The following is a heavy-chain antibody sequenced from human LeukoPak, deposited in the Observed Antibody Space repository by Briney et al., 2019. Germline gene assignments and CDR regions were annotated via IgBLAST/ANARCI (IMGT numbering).Heavy chain of an antibody. CDR2: IYPSGST. J-gene: IGHJ5*02. CDR3: ARDHSAPADSSWIAAAGPFDP. Sequence: SEGLSGTSAVSGDSISRGSYWGWFRQPPGRGREGIGIIYPSGSTYYNPSLKSRVTISVDTPKNQVSLKLSSVPAADTAVYYCARDHSAPADSSWIAAAGPFDPWGQGTLVTVSS. CDR1: GDSISRGSY. V-gene: IGHV4-38-2*02. D-gene: IGHD6-13*01.